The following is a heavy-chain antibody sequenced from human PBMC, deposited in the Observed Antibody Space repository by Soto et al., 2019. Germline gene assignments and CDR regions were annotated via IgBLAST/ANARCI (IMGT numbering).Heavy chain of an antibody. CDR1: GFTSSSYG. J-gene: IGHJ4*02. CDR3: ARDGEAFDY. V-gene: IGHV3-33*01. Sequence: GGSLRLSCAAPGFTSSSYGMHWVRQAPGKGLEWVAVIWYDGSNKYYADSVKGRFTIYRDNSKNTLYLQMNSLRAEDTAVYYCARDGEAFDYWGQGNLVTVSS. CDR2: IWYDGSNK.